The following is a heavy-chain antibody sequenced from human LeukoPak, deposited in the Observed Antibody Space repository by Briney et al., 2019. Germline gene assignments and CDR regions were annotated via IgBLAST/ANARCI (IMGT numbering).Heavy chain of an antibody. D-gene: IGHD1-26*01. CDR2: ISWNSGSI. J-gene: IGHJ4*02. CDR1: GFTFDDYA. Sequence: GGSLRLSCAASGFTFDDYAMHWVRQAPGKGLEWVSGISWNSGSIGYADSVKGRFTISRDSAKNSLYLQMNGLRAEDTALYYCAKGREGFDYRGQGTLVTVSS. CDR3: AKGREGFDY. V-gene: IGHV3-9*01.